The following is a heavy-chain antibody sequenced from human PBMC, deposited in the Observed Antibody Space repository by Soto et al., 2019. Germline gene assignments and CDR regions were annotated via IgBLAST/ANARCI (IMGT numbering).Heavy chain of an antibody. J-gene: IGHJ6*02. CDR2: ISAYNGNT. V-gene: IGHV1-18*01. CDR1: GYTFTSYG. Sequence: QVQLVQSRAEVKKPGASVKVSCKASGYTFTSYGMSWVRQAPGQGLEWMGWISAYNGNTNYAQKLQGRVTMTTDTSTSTAYMELRSLRSDDTAVYYCARDLGGPGRVLWLGGVKGMDVWGQGTTVTVSS. CDR3: ARDLGGPGRVLWLGGVKGMDV. D-gene: IGHD3-16*01.